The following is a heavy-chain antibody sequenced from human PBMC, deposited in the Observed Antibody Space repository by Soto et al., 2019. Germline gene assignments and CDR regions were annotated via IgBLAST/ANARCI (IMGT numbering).Heavy chain of an antibody. Sequence: SETLSLTCAVYGGSFSGYYWSWIRQPPGKGLEWIGEINHSGSTNYNPSLKSRVTISVDTSKNQFSLKLNSVTAADTAVYYCARSPKWELLKEAFDYWGQGTPVTVSS. CDR3: ARSPKWELLKEAFDY. D-gene: IGHD1-26*01. V-gene: IGHV4-34*01. CDR1: GGSFSGYY. CDR2: INHSGST. J-gene: IGHJ4*02.